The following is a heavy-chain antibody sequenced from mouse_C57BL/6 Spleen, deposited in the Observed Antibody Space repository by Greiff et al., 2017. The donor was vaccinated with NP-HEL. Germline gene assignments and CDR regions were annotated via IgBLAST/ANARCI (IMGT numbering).Heavy chain of an antibody. J-gene: IGHJ2*01. CDR1: GYTFTSYW. V-gene: IGHV1-5*01. D-gene: IGHD1-1*01. CDR2: IYPGNSDT. Sequence: VHVKQSGTVLARPGASVKMSCKTSGYTFTSYWMHWVKQRPGQGLEWIGAIYPGNSDTSYNQKFKGKAKLTAVTSASTAYMELSSLTNEDSAVYYCTREGNYYGSSSDYWGQGTTLTVSS. CDR3: TREGNYYGSSSDY.